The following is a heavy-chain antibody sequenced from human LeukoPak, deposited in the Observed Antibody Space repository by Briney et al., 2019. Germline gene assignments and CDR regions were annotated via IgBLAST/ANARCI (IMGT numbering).Heavy chain of an antibody. CDR2: IYYSGST. V-gene: IGHV4-39*07. J-gene: IGHJ6*02. CDR1: GGSISSSSYY. Sequence: SETLSLTCTVSGGSISSSSYYWGWIRQPPGKGLEWIGSIYYSGSTYYNPSLKSRVTISVDTSKNQFSLKLSSVTAADTAVYYCARFGTLYGSGRGYGMDVWGQGTTVTVSS. D-gene: IGHD3-10*01. CDR3: ARFGTLYGSGRGYGMDV.